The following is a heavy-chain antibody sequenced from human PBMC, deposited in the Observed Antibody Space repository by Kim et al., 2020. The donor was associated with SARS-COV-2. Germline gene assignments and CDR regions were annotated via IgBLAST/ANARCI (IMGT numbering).Heavy chain of an antibody. J-gene: IGHJ4*02. CDR3: ARDLYSGWPLTGY. V-gene: IGHV3-74*03. D-gene: IGHD6-19*01. Sequence: YADSVKGRFTISRDNAKSTLYLQMNSLRAEDTAVYYCARDLYSGWPLTGYWGQGALVTVSS.